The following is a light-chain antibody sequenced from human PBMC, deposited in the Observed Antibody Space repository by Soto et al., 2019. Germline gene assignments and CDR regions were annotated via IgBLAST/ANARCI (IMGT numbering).Light chain of an antibody. V-gene: IGKV1-5*03. Sequence: TKSPSTLSAAVGDRVTITCRAIQSISSWLAWYQQKPGKAPKLLIYKASSLESGVPSRFSGSGSGTEFTLIISGLQPDDSATYYCQQYTNTNNPWMFGQGSKVDIK. CDR2: KAS. J-gene: IGKJ1*01. CDR1: QSISSW. CDR3: QQYTNTNNPWM.